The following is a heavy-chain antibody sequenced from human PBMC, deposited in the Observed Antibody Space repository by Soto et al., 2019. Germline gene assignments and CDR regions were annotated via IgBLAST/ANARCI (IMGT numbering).Heavy chain of an antibody. CDR2: VIPMYDSV. CDR1: GGTFNTYT. CDR3: ASWRSYSGSYCFDY. D-gene: IGHD1-26*01. V-gene: IGHV1-69*06. Sequence: QVQLVQSGAEVKKPGSSVKVSCEASGGTFNTYTINWVRQAPGRGLEWMGQVIPMYDSVNYAESFQGRVTITADKSTNIAYVELTSLISEDTALYFCASWRSYSGSYCFDYWCQGTLVIVSS. J-gene: IGHJ4*02.